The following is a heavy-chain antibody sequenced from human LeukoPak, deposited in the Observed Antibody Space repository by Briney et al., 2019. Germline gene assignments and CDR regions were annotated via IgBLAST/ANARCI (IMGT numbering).Heavy chain of an antibody. CDR3: ARADQVGSSWYVDYYYYMDV. J-gene: IGHJ6*03. V-gene: IGHV1-2*02. Sequence: ASVKVSCKASGYTFTGYYMHWVRQAPGQGLEWMGWINPNHGDTNYAQKFQDRVSMTRDTSISTAYMHLSRLRSADTAVYYCARADQVGSSWYVDYYYYMDVWGKGTTVTISS. CDR2: INPNHGDT. CDR1: GYTFTGYY. D-gene: IGHD6-13*01.